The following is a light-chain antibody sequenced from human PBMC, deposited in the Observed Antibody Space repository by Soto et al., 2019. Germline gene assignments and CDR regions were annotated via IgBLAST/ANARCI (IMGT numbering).Light chain of an antibody. CDR2: DVS. CDR3: SSYTSVNLYV. Sequence: QSALTQPAYVSGSPGQSISISCTGTSSDIGGYTHVSWYQRYAGKAPKLMIYDVSSRPSGVSYRFSGSKSGNTASLTISGLQAEDEAYYYCSSYTSVNLYVFGTGTKVTVL. CDR1: SSDIGGYTH. V-gene: IGLV2-14*01. J-gene: IGLJ1*01.